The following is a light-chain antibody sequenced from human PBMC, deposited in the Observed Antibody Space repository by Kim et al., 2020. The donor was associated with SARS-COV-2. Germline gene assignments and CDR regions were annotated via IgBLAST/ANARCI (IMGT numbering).Light chain of an antibody. Sequence: ASVGDRVSITCRASQDIRSIISWSQQKPGRAPKSLSYTASSLQSRATSRVSGGGSVTEFTLTITSLQAQDSATYYCHQYRRFPRTFGQGTKMYIK. CDR3: HQYRRFPRT. CDR2: TAS. V-gene: IGKV1-16*01. CDR1: QDIRSI. J-gene: IGKJ1*01.